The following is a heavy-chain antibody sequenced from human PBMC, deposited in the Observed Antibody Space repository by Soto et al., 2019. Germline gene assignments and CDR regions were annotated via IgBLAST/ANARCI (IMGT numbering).Heavy chain of an antibody. J-gene: IGHJ4*02. V-gene: IGHV4-30-4*01. Sequence: SETLSLTCTVSGGSISSGDYYWSWIRQPPGKGLEWIGYIYYSGSTYYNPSLKSRVTISVDTSKNQFSLKLSSVTAADTAVYYCAREGYSYGFFDYWGQGTLVTVSS. CDR3: AREGYSYGFFDY. CDR2: IYYSGST. CDR1: GGSISSGDYY. D-gene: IGHD5-18*01.